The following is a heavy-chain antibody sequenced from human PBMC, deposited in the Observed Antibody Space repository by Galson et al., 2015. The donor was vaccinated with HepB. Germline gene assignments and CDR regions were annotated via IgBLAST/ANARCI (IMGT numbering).Heavy chain of an antibody. V-gene: IGHV3-30*03. CDR2: ISYDGSDK. CDR3: GGVPPSSGYYVGY. CDR1: GFTFSDHY. D-gene: IGHD6-19*01. Sequence: SLRLSCAASGFTFSDHYMDWVRQAPGKGLEWVAVISYDGSDKYYADFVKGRFTISRDNSKNTLYLQMNGLEIDDTAVYYCGGVPPSSGYYVGYWGPGTLVTVSS. J-gene: IGHJ4*02.